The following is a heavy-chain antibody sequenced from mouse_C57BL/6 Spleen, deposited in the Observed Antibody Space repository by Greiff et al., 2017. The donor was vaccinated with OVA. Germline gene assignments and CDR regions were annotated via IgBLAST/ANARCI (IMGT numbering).Heavy chain of an antibody. CDR2: INPNNGGT. CDR3: ARGDYGSSYAMDY. V-gene: IGHV1-22*01. D-gene: IGHD1-1*01. Sequence: VQLQQSGPELVKPGASVKMSCKASGYTFTDYNMHWVKQSHGKSLEWIGYINPNNGGTSYNQKFKGKATLTVNKSSSTAYMELRSLTSEDSAVYYGARGDYGSSYAMDYWGQGTSVTVSS. J-gene: IGHJ4*01. CDR1: GYTFTDYN.